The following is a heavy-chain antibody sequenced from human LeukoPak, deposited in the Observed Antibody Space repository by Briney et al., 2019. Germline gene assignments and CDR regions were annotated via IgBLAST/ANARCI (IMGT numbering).Heavy chain of an antibody. CDR3: ARDYLEYSSYESVYYYYYYMDV. Sequence: GGCLRLSCAASGFTVSSNYMSWVRQAPGKGLEWVSVIYSGGSTYYADSVKGRFTISRDNSKNTLYLQMNSLRAEDTAVYNCARDYLEYSSYESVYYYYYYMDVWGKGCTVTVSS. J-gene: IGHJ6*03. V-gene: IGHV3-66*02. CDR2: IYSGGST. D-gene: IGHD6-6*01. CDR1: GFTVSSNY.